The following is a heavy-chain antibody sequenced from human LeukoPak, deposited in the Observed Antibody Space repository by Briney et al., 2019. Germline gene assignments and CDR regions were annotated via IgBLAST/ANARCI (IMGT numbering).Heavy chain of an antibody. CDR2: ISGSGGST. D-gene: IGHD3-10*01. Sequence: GVLRLSCAASGFTFSSYGMSWVRQAPGKGLEWVSAISGSGGSTYYADSVKGRFTISRDNAKNSLYLQMNSLRVEDMAVYYCARDLVVRGRWSWFDPRGQGTLVTVSS. V-gene: IGHV3-23*01. CDR1: GFTFSSYG. J-gene: IGHJ5*02. CDR3: ARDLVVRGRWSWFDP.